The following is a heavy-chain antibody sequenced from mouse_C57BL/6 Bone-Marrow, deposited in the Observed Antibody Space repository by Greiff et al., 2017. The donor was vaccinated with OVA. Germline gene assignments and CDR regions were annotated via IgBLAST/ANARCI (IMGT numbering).Heavy chain of an antibody. Sequence: VKLVESGAELAKPGASVKLSCKASGSTFTSYWMHWVNQRPGQGLEWIGYINPSSGYTKYNQKFKDKATLTADKSSSTAYMQLSSLTYEDSAVYYCARWLLHYYAMDYWGQGTSVTVSS. V-gene: IGHV1-7*01. J-gene: IGHJ4*01. CDR3: ARWLLHYYAMDY. CDR1: GSTFTSYW. D-gene: IGHD2-3*01. CDR2: INPSSGYT.